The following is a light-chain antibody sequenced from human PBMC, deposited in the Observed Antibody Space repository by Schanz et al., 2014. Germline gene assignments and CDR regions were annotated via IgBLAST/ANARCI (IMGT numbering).Light chain of an antibody. V-gene: IGLV4-69*01. CDR2: LNSDGSH. CDR1: SGHSSYD. CDR3: QTWGTGIRV. J-gene: IGLJ3*02. Sequence: QLVLTQSPSASASLGASVKLTCPLSSGHSSYDIAWHQQQPEKGPRYLMKLNSDGSHKKGDGIPDRFSGSSSGAERYLTISSLQSEDEADYYCQTWGTGIRVFGGGTKLTVL.